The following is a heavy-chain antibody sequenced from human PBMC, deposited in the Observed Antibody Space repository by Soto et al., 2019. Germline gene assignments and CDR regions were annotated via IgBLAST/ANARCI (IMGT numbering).Heavy chain of an antibody. CDR3: EVTTGY. V-gene: IGHV1-8*01. Sequence: QVQVVQSRAEVKKPGASVKVSCKTSGYTFTDYDINWIRQAPGQGLEWMGWVSPDSGNAGYAPQFQGRVSMTRDTSIITVYMEVSSLRAEDTAVYFCEVTTGYWGQGTMVTVSS. J-gene: IGHJ4*02. CDR2: VSPDSGNA. D-gene: IGHD2-21*02. CDR1: GYTFTDYD.